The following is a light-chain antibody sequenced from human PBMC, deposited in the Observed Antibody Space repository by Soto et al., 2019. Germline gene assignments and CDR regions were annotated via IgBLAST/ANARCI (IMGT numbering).Light chain of an antibody. Sequence: EIVMTHSPATLSVSPGERATLSFRASQSVSSNLAWYQQKPGQAPRLLIYDAYNRATGIPPRFSGSGSGTDFTLTISSLQPDDFATYYCQQYNSYPWTFGQGTKVDIK. CDR1: QSVSSN. CDR3: QQYNSYPWT. J-gene: IGKJ1*01. V-gene: IGKV3D-15*01. CDR2: DAY.